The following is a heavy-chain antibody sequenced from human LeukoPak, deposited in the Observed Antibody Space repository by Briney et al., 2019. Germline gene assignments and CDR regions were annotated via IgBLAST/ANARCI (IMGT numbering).Heavy chain of an antibody. CDR2: MNPNSGNT. CDR3: ARGGYVYVGGGYRYCDY. V-gene: IGHV1-8*01. Sequence: ASVKVSCKASGYTFTSYDINWVRQATGQGLEWMGWMNPNSGNTGYAQKFQGRVTMTRNTSISTAYMELSSLRSEDTAVYYCARGGYVYVGGGYRYCDYGGQGTLVTVSS. D-gene: IGHD3-16*02. J-gene: IGHJ4*02. CDR1: GYTFTSYD.